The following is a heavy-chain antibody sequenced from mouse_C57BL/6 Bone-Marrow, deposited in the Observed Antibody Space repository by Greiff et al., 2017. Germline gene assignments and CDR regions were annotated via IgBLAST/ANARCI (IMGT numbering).Heavy chain of an antibody. V-gene: IGHV1-62-2*01. J-gene: IGHJ3*01. Sequence: LVKPGASVKLSCKASGYTFTEYTIHWVKQRSGQGLEWIGWFYPGSGSIKYNEKFKDKDTLTADKSTSTVYMELSRVTSEDSAVYFCARHEDRNYDYDRGAWFAYWGQGTLVTVSA. CDR3: ARHEDRNYDYDRGAWFAY. D-gene: IGHD2-4*01. CDR2: FYPGSGSI. CDR1: GYTFTEYT.